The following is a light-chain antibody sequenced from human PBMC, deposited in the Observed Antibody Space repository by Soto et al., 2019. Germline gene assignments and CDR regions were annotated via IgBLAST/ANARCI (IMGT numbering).Light chain of an antibody. CDR3: SSFSSTSTLYV. Sequence: QSVLTQPASVSGSPGQSITISCTGTNSDVGGHNYVSWYQHHPGKAPKLMIYEVSNRPSGVSNRFSGSKSGNTASLTISGLQAEDEADYHCSSFSSTSTLYVLGTGTKVTVL. J-gene: IGLJ1*01. CDR2: EVS. V-gene: IGLV2-14*01. CDR1: NSDVGGHNY.